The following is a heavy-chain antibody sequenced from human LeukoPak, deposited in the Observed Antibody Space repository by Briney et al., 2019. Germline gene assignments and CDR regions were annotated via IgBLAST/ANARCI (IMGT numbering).Heavy chain of an antibody. CDR1: GFTFSSYG. CDR3: ARDSVPRQLYYYYGMDV. D-gene: IGHD1-1*01. Sequence: GGSLRLSCAASGFTFSSYGMHWVRQAPGKGLEWVAVISYDGSNKYYADSVKGRFTISRDNSKNTLYLQMNSLRAEDTAVYYCARDSVPRQLYYYYGMDVWGQGTTVTVSS. CDR2: ISYDGSNK. V-gene: IGHV3-30*03. J-gene: IGHJ6*02.